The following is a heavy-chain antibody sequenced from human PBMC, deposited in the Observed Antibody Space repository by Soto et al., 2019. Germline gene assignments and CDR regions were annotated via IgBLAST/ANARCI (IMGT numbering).Heavy chain of an antibody. CDR2: IYYSGST. D-gene: IGHD4-4*01. J-gene: IGHJ4*02. CDR3: ASSRDGYSGVDY. Sequence: QVQLQESGPGLVKPSETLSLTCTVSGGSISSYYWSWIRQPPGKGLEWIGYIYYSGSTNYNPSLKSRVTISVDTSKNQFSLKLSSVTAADTAVYYCASSRDGYSGVDYWGQGTLVTVSA. V-gene: IGHV4-59*01. CDR1: GGSISSYY.